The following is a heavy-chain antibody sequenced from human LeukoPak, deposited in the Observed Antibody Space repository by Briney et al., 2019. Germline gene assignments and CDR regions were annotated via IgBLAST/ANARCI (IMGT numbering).Heavy chain of an antibody. CDR2: INSDGSST. CDR1: GFTFSAFA. Sequence: GGSLRLSCAASGFTFSAFAMTWVRQAPGKGLVWVSRINSDGSSTSYADSVKGRFTISRDNAKNTLYLQMNSLRAEDTAVYYCARAGWGSWYDYWGQGTLVTVSS. CDR3: ARAGWGSWYDY. D-gene: IGHD6-19*01. J-gene: IGHJ4*02. V-gene: IGHV3-74*01.